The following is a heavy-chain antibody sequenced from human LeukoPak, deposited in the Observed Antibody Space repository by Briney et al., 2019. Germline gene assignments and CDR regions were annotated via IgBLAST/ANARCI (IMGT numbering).Heavy chain of an antibody. CDR1: GFTFSNYA. D-gene: IGHD5-18*01. J-gene: IGHJ4*02. Sequence: GRSLRLSCAASGFTFSNYAMHWVRQAPGKGLEWVAVMSYDGSNKYYADSVKGRFTISRDNSKNTLYLQMNSLRAEDTAVYYCARDLYSYGHFDYWGQGTLVTVSS. V-gene: IGHV3-30-3*01. CDR2: MSYDGSNK. CDR3: ARDLYSYGHFDY.